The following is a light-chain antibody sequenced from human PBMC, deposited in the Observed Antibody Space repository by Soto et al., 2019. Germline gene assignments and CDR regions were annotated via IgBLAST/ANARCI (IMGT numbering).Light chain of an antibody. CDR3: AAWDDSLNGWV. J-gene: IGLJ3*02. CDR1: SSNIRSNT. V-gene: IGLV1-44*01. Sequence: QTVVTQPPSASGTPGQRVTISCSGSSSNIRSNTVNWYQQLPGTAPKLLIYTNNQRPSGVPDRFSGSKSGTSASLAIRGLQSEDEADYYCAAWDDSLNGWVFGGGTKLTVL. CDR2: TNN.